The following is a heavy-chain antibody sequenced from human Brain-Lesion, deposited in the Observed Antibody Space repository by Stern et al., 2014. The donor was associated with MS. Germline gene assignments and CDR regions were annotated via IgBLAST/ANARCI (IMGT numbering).Heavy chain of an antibody. Sequence: VQLVESGPGLVKPSGTLSLTCAVSGGSIRSSNWWSWVRQSPGKGLEWIGESDHSGSTIYNPSLKSRVTVSVDNPKNRSPLNLRSVTPADTAVYFCARFPASRPHVFDSWGQGTLVTVSS. V-gene: IGHV4-4*02. D-gene: IGHD6-13*01. CDR3: ARFPASRPHVFDS. CDR2: SDHSGST. CDR1: GGSIRSSNW. J-gene: IGHJ4*02.